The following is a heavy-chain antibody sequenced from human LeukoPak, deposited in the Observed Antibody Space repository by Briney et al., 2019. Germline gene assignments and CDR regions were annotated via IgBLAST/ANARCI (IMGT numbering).Heavy chain of an antibody. V-gene: IGHV4-34*01. CDR2: INHSGST. Sequence: SETLSLTCAVYGGSFSGYYWSWIRQPPGKGLEWIGEINHSGSTNYNPSLKSRVTISVDTSKNQFSLKLSSVTAADTAVYYCARAMAAPYFYYGMDVWGKGTTVTVFS. D-gene: IGHD5-24*01. CDR3: ARAMAAPYFYYGMDV. J-gene: IGHJ6*04. CDR1: GGSFSGYY.